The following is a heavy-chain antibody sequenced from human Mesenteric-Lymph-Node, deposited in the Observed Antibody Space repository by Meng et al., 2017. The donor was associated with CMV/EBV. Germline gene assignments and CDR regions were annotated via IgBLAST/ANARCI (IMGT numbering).Heavy chain of an antibody. CDR2: ISSDGSDK. V-gene: IGHV3-30-3*01. D-gene: IGHD4-17*01. CDR3: ANVDSDYGDYYFDY. Sequence: GGSLRLSCAASGFIFSNYAMHWVRVRQGPGKGLDWVASISSDGSDKYYADSVKGRFTISRDNSKNTLYLQMNSLRAEDTAVYYCANVDSDYGDYYFDYWGQGTLVTVSS. J-gene: IGHJ4*02. CDR1: GFIFSNYA.